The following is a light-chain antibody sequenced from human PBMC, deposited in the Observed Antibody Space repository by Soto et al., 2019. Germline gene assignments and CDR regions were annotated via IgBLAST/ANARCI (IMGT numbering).Light chain of an antibody. CDR3: QQFSSSPLT. V-gene: IGKV3-20*01. J-gene: IGKJ4*01. CDR2: GAS. CDR1: QSVISSH. Sequence: EMVLTQSPGTLSLSPGERATLSCRTSQSVISSHLAWYQQKSGQAPMLLIYGASSRATGIPDRFSGSGSGTDFTLTISRLEPEDFAVYHCQQFSSSPLTFGGGTKVEIK.